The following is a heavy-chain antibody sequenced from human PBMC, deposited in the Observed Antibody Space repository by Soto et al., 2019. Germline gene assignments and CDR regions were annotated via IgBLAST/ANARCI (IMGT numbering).Heavy chain of an antibody. Sequence: PGGSLRLSCAASGFTFRSYAMSWVRQAPGKGLEWVSAISASGSNTCYADSVKGRFTISRDNSKNTLFLQINSLRAEDTAVDYCAKGVYYLESSGLSFDYWCLAPLVTVS. V-gene: IGHV3-23*01. D-gene: IGHD3-22*01. CDR2: ISASGSNT. CDR3: AKGVYYLESSGLSFDY. CDR1: GFTFRSYA. J-gene: IGHJ4*02.